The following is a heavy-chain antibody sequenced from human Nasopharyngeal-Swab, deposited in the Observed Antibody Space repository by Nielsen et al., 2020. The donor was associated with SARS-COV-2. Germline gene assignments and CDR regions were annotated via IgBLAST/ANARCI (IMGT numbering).Heavy chain of an antibody. Sequence: SETLSLTCAVSGGSISSSNWWSWVRQPPGKGLEWIGEIYHSGSTNYNPSLKSRVTISVDKSKNQFSLKLSSVTAADTAVYYCAIYDYVWGSYRGLDYWGQGTLVTVSS. V-gene: IGHV4-4*02. J-gene: IGHJ4*02. D-gene: IGHD3-16*02. CDR1: GGSISSSNW. CDR2: IYHSGST. CDR3: AIYDYVWGSYRGLDY.